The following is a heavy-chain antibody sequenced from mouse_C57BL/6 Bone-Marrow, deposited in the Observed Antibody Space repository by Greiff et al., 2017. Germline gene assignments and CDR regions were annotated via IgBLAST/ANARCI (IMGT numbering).Heavy chain of an antibody. CDR2: ISDGGSYT. CDR1: GFTFSSYA. Sequence: EVQVVESGGGLVKPGGSLKLSCAASGFTFSSYAMSWVRQTPEKRLEWVATISDGGSYTYYPDNVKGRFTISRDNAKNNLYLQMSHLKSEDTALYYCARESPITTVVAVYYAMYYWGQGNSVPVSS. J-gene: IGHJ4*01. D-gene: IGHD1-1*01. V-gene: IGHV5-4*01. CDR3: ARESPITTVVAVYYAMYY.